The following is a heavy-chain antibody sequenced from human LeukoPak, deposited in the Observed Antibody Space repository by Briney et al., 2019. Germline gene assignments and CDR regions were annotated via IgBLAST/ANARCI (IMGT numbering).Heavy chain of an antibody. CDR1: GGSISSSSYY. V-gene: IGHV4-39*07. CDR3: ARGGYYDSSGYFNWFDP. Sequence: SETLSLTCTVSGGSISSSSYYWGWIRQPPGKGLEWIGSIYYSGSTYYNPSLKSRVTISVDTSKNQFSLKLSSVTAADTAVYYCARGGYYDSSGYFNWFDPWGQGTLVTVSS. D-gene: IGHD3-22*01. CDR2: IYYSGST. J-gene: IGHJ5*02.